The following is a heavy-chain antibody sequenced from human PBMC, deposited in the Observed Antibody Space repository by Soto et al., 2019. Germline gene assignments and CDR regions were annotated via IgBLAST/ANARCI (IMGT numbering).Heavy chain of an antibody. Sequence: ASLKVSCKASGYTFTRYGMSWVRPAPGQGLEWMVGISAYNRKRNYAQKFHGRVTMTTDTSTTTAYMEMRALTSDDTAVYYCAREGYSSRGRCAVYSQDYFGMDFWG. CDR1: GYTFTRYG. J-gene: IGHJ6*01. CDR3: AREGYSSRGRCAVYSQDYFGMDF. CDR2: ISAYNRKR. D-gene: IGHD2-15*01. V-gene: IGHV1-18*01.